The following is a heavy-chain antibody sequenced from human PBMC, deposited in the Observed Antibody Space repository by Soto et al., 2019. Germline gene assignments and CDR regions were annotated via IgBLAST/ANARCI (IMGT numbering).Heavy chain of an antibody. CDR3: AREDVVVTDTDAFDI. V-gene: IGHV1-8*01. Sequence: QVQLVQSGAEVKKPGASVKVSCKASGYTFTSYDINWVRQATGQGLEWMGWMNPNSGNTGYAQKFQGRVTMTRNTSIXTAYMELRSLRSEDTAVYYCAREDVVVTDTDAFDIWGQGTMVTVSS. CDR2: MNPNSGNT. J-gene: IGHJ3*02. D-gene: IGHD2-21*02. CDR1: GYTFTSYD.